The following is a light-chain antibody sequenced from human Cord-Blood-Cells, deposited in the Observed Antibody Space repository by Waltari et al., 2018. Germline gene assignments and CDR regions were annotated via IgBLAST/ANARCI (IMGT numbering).Light chain of an antibody. CDR3: QSYDSSLSGVV. J-gene: IGLJ2*01. V-gene: IGLV1-40*01. Sequence: QSVLTQPPSVSRAPGQRVTIPCPGSSSTTGAGYDVPWYQQLPGPAPKLLIYGNSNRPSGVPDRFSGSKSGTSASLAITGLQAEDEADYYCQSYDSSLSGVVFGGGTKLTVL. CDR1: SSTTGAGYD. CDR2: GNS.